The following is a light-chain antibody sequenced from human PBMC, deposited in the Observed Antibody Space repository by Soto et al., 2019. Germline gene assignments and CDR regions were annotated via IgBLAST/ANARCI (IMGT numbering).Light chain of an antibody. CDR2: ELS. CDR3: SSYAGSNLWV. V-gene: IGLV2-8*01. J-gene: IGLJ3*02. Sequence: QSALTQPPSASGSPGQSVTISCTGTSSDVGGYNYVSWYQQHPGKAPKLMIYELSKRPSGVPDRFSGSKSGNTASLTVSGLQAEDEADYYCSSYAGSNLWVFGGGTKLTVL. CDR1: SSDVGGYNY.